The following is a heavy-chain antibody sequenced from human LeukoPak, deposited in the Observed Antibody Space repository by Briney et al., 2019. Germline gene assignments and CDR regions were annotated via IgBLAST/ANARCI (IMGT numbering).Heavy chain of an antibody. D-gene: IGHD3-3*01. CDR2: INRNGTT. J-gene: IGHJ3*02. CDR1: GESFSGYF. V-gene: IGHV4-34*01. CDR3: ARGLPDDFWSGYYTGAFDI. Sequence: SETLSLTCAVYGESFSGYFWSWIRQSPGKGLEWIGEINRNGTTNYNPSLKSRVTISIDTSKNQFSLKLTSVTATDTAVYYCARGLPDDFWSGYYTGAFDIWGQGTMVTVSS.